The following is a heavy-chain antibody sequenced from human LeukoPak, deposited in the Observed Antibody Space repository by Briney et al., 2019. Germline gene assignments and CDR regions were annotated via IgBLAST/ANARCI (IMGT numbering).Heavy chain of an antibody. D-gene: IGHD2-15*01. Sequence: SETLSLTCAVYGESFSGYYWSWIRQPPGKGLEWIGEINHSGSTNYNPSLKSRVTISVDTSKNQFSLKLSSVTAADTAVYYCARDPGYCSGGSCYPTHFDYWGQGTLVTVSS. CDR2: INHSGST. J-gene: IGHJ4*02. V-gene: IGHV4-34*01. CDR3: ARDPGYCSGGSCYPTHFDY. CDR1: GESFSGYY.